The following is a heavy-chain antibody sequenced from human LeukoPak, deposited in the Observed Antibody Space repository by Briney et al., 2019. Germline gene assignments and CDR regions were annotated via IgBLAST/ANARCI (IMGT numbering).Heavy chain of an antibody. D-gene: IGHD3-16*01. J-gene: IGHJ3*02. V-gene: IGHV3-48*03. CDR3: ARDLSWGAFI. Sequence: PGGSLRLSCAVSGFTFSSYEMNWVRQAPGKGLEWVSYISSSGSTIYYADSVKGRFTISRDNAKKSLYLQMNSLRAEDTAVYYCARDLSWGAFIWGQGTMVTVSS. CDR1: GFTFSSYE. CDR2: ISSSGSTI.